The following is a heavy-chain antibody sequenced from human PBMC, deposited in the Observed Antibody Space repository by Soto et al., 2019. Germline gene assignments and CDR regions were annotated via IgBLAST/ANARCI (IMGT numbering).Heavy chain of an antibody. Sequence: EVQLLESGGGLVQPGGSLRLSCAASGFTFSSYAMSWVRQAPGKGLEWVSAISGSGGSTYYADSVKGRFTISRDNSKNTLYLQMNSLRAEDTAVYYCAKVIYCSGGSCYWGYYYGMDVWGQGTTVTVSS. CDR2: ISGSGGST. CDR1: GFTFSSYA. CDR3: AKVIYCSGGSCYWGYYYGMDV. V-gene: IGHV3-23*01. J-gene: IGHJ6*02. D-gene: IGHD2-15*01.